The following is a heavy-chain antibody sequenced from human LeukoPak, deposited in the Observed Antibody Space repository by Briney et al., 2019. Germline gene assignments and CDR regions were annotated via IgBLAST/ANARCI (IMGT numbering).Heavy chain of an antibody. CDR3: ARDYGSYYFDY. V-gene: IGHV1-8*02. D-gene: IGHD1-26*01. J-gene: IGHJ4*02. CDR2: MNPNSGNT. Sequence: ASVKVSCKASGYTFSSYDINWVRQATGQGLEWRRWMNPNSGNTGYAQKFQGRVTMTTDTSTSTAYMELRSLRSDDTAVYYCARDYGSYYFDYWGQGTLVTVSS. CDR1: GYTFSSYD.